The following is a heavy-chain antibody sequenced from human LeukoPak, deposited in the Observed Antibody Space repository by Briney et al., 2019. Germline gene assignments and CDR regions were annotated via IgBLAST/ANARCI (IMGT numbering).Heavy chain of an antibody. Sequence: PSETLSLTCTVSGGSIRSSYYYWGWIRQPPGKGLEWIGSIYDSGSTYYNPSLKSRVTISVDTSKNQFSLKLNSVTAADTAVYYCARDRYYYDSSGYIAPMDVWGQGTTVTVSS. CDR1: GGSIRSSYYY. CDR2: IYDSGST. CDR3: ARDRYYYDSSGYIAPMDV. V-gene: IGHV4-39*02. J-gene: IGHJ6*02. D-gene: IGHD3-22*01.